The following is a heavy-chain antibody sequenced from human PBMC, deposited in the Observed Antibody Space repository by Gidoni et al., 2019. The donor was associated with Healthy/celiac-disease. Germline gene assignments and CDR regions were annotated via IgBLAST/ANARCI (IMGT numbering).Heavy chain of an antibody. CDR1: GFSLSTSGVG. J-gene: IGHJ3*02. CDR2: IYWDDDK. V-gene: IGHV2-5*02. D-gene: IGHD7-27*01. CDR3: AHSQPKLGWGHPGAFDI. Sequence: QITLKESGPTLVKPTQTLTLTCTFSGFSLSTSGVGVGWIRQPPGKALEWLALIYWDDDKRYSPSLKSRLTITKDTSKNQVVLTMTNMDPVDTATYYCAHSQPKLGWGHPGAFDIWGQGTMVTVSS.